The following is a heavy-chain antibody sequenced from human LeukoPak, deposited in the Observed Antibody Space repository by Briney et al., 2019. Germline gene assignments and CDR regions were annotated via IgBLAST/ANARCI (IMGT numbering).Heavy chain of an antibody. CDR2: ISAYNGNT. V-gene: IGHV1-18*01. CDR3: ARATDTAIPGEFDY. CDR1: GYTFTSYG. J-gene: IGHJ4*02. D-gene: IGHD5-18*01. Sequence: ASVKVSCKASGYTFTSYGISWERQAPGQGLEWMGWISAYNGNTNYAQKLQGRVTMTTDTSTSTAYMELRSLRSDDTAVYYCARATDTAIPGEFDYWGQGTLVTVSS.